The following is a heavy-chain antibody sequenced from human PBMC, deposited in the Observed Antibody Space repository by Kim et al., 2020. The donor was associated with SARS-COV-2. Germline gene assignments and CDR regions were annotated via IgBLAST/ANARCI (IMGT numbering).Heavy chain of an antibody. CDR3: ARAAGVVAADFDY. V-gene: IGHV4-30-2*04. D-gene: IGHD2-15*01. J-gene: IGHJ4*02. Sequence: NPTPKSRVTLSVDTSKNQFSLKLSSVTAADTAVYYCARAAGVVAADFDYWGQGTLVTVSS.